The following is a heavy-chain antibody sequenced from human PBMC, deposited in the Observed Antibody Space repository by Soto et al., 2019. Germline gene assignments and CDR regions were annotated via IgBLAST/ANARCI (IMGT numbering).Heavy chain of an antibody. J-gene: IGHJ4*02. V-gene: IGHV1-69*06. CDR1: GGIFSTYA. D-gene: IGHD3-10*01. CDR2: IIPLCGTP. Sequence: QVQLVQSGAEVKKPVSSVKVSCKASGGIFSTYAISWLRQAPGQGLEWMGVIIPLCGTPNYAQRFQGRVTITADKSTNTAYMELSRLRAEDTAVYYCARDRDDYGAGNYYNRIDFWGQGTLVTVSS. CDR3: ARDRDDYGAGNYYNRIDF.